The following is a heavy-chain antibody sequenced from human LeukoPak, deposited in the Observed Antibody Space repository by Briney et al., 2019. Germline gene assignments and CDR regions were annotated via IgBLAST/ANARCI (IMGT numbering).Heavy chain of an antibody. D-gene: IGHD6-6*01. J-gene: IGHJ4*02. CDR2: IYYSGST. CDR1: GGSISSSSYY. Sequence: PSETLSLTCTVSGGSISSSSYYWGWIRQPPGKGLEWIGSIYYSGSTYYNPSLKSRVTISVDTSKNQFSLKLGSVTAADTAVYYCTALVGSSSFISFDYWGQGALVTVSS. V-gene: IGHV4-39*01. CDR3: TALVGSSSFISFDY.